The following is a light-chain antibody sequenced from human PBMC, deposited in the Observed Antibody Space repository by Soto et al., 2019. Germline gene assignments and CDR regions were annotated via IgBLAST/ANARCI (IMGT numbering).Light chain of an antibody. V-gene: IGKV3-20*01. Sequence: EIVLTQSPGTLSLSPGERATLSCRASQSVSSSYLAWYQQKPGQAPRLLIYAASSRATGIPDRFSGSGSGTDFTLTISRLEPEDFAVYYRQQYVSSPRTFGQGTKVEIK. CDR1: QSVSSSY. J-gene: IGKJ1*01. CDR2: AAS. CDR3: QQYVSSPRT.